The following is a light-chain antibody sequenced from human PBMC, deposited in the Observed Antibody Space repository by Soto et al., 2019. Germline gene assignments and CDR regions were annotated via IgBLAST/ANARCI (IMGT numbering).Light chain of an antibody. J-gene: IGLJ2*01. CDR2: YDD. V-gene: IGLV3-21*04. CDR1: NIGSKS. CDR3: QVWDDSSDHVV. Sequence: SYELTQPPSVSVAPGKTARMTCGGNNIGSKSVHWYQQKPGQAPVLVIYYDDDRPSGIPERFSGSNSGNTATLTVSRVEAGDEADYYCQVWDDSSDHVVFGGGTKVTVL.